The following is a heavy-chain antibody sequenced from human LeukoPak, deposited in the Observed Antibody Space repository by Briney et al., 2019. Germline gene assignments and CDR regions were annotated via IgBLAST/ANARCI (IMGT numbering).Heavy chain of an antibody. V-gene: IGHV4-61*02. J-gene: IGHJ6*03. D-gene: IGHD3-10*01. Sequence: SETLSLTCTVSGDSISSGDYYWSWIRQPAGKGLEWIGRISSSGSTNYNPSLKSRVTISVDTSKNQFSLKLSSVTAADTAVYYCARQGRGRWFGLYYYYYMDVWGKGTTVTISS. CDR3: ARQGRGRWFGLYYYYYMDV. CDR1: GDSISSGDYY. CDR2: ISSSGST.